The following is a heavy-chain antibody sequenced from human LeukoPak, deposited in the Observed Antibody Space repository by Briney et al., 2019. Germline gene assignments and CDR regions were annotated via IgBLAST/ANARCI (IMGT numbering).Heavy chain of an antibody. CDR2: MNPNSGST. V-gene: IGHV1-8*01. CDR3: ARVENDFGVDP. D-gene: IGHD3-3*01. J-gene: IGHJ5*02. Sequence: ASVKVSCKASGYTFTSYDINWVRQATGQGLEWMGWMNPNSGSTGYAQKFQGRVTMTRNTSISTAYMELSSLRSDDTAVYYCARVENDFGVDPWGQGTLVTVSS. CDR1: GYTFTSYD.